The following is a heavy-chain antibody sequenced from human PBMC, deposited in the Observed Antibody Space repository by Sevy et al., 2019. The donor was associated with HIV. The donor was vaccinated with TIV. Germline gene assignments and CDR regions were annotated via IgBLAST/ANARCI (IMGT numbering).Heavy chain of an antibody. Sequence: GGSLRLSCAASGFNFNIYWMHWVRQAPGKGLVWVSFIKMDGTTTSYADSVKGGFTISRDNAQNTLFLQMNSLSAEDTAVYYCANFDCGGDCNGWGQGTLVTVSS. CDR3: ANFDCGGDCNG. CDR2: IKMDGTTT. CDR1: GFNFNIYW. D-gene: IGHD2-21*02. J-gene: IGHJ4*02. V-gene: IGHV3-74*01.